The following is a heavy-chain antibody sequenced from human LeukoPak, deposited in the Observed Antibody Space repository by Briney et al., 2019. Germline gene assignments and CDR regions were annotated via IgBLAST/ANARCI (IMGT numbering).Heavy chain of an antibody. CDR3: TTAPFGLFDY. Sequence: GGSLRLSCAASGFTFSNAWMSWVRQAPGKGLEWVGRIKSKTDDGTTDYLAPVKGRFTISRDDSKNTLYLQMNSLKTEDTAVYYCTTAPFGLFDYWGQGTLVTVSS. V-gene: IGHV3-15*01. CDR1: GFTFSNAW. J-gene: IGHJ4*02. CDR2: IKSKTDDGTT. D-gene: IGHD3-3*01.